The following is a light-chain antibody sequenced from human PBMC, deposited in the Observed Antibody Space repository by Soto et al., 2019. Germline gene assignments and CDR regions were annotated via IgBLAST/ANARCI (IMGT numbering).Light chain of an antibody. CDR1: QRVSSH. CDR2: AAS. J-gene: IGKJ1*01. Sequence: ETGMTQSPVTLSVSPGDTATLSCRASQRVSSHLAWYQQKPGQAPRLLIYAASTRATGIPVRFSGSGSETEFTLTIRSLQSEDSALYYCHQYNNWPRTFGQGTKVDI. V-gene: IGKV3-15*01. CDR3: HQYNNWPRT.